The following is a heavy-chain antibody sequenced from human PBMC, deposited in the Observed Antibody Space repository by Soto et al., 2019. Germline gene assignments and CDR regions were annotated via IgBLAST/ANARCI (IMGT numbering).Heavy chain of an antibody. D-gene: IGHD1-26*01. V-gene: IGHV3-7*01. CDR2: INPDGSER. CDR1: KFTFSNYW. Sequence: AGGSLRLSCAASKFTFSNYWMSWVRQAPGKGLEWVANINPDGSERFYVDSVKGRFTISRDNAKNSLYLQMSSLRVDDTAVYYCARVRVGVTLTYWGQGTLVTVSS. CDR3: ARVRVGVTLTY. J-gene: IGHJ4*02.